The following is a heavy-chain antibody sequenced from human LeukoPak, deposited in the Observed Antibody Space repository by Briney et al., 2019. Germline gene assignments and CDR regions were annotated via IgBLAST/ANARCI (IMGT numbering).Heavy chain of an antibody. V-gene: IGHV1-46*01. D-gene: IGHD6-13*01. Sequence: GASVKVSCKASGYTFTSYYMHRVRQAPGQGLEWMGIINPSGGSTSYAQKFQGRVTMTRDTSTSTVYMELSSLRSEDTAVYYCARGGVIRRDGYSSTYFDYWGQGTLVTVSS. CDR3: ARGGVIRRDGYSSTYFDY. CDR2: INPSGGST. CDR1: GYTFTSYY. J-gene: IGHJ4*02.